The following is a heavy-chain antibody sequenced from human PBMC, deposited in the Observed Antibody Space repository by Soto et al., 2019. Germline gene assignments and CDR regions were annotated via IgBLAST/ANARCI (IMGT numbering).Heavy chain of an antibody. Sequence: QPQLVQSGVELKKPGASVRVSCKASGYPFTKFGINWVRQAPGQGLEWMGWISGHSGGTKYGPKFRDRWTMVTDTASKTAYMELRRLKSDDTAVYYCAKDGVHGARMHICGMDVWGQGTTVTVSS. J-gene: IGHJ6*02. CDR1: GYPFTKFG. CDR2: ISGHSGGT. V-gene: IGHV1-18*01. CDR3: AKDGVHGARMHICGMDV. D-gene: IGHD2-8*01.